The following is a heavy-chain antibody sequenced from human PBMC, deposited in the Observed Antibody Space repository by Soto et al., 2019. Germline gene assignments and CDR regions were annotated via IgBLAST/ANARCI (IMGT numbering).Heavy chain of an antibody. D-gene: IGHD2-21*01. V-gene: IGHV3-33*01. J-gene: IGHJ3*02. CDR3: ATSLDHCGGYCPADAFDI. CDR1: GFTFSSYG. Sequence: QVQLVESGGGVVQPGRSLRLSCAASGFTFSSYGMHWVRQAPGKGLEWVAVIWYDGSNKYYADSVKGRFTISRDNSKSTLYLQMNSLRAEDTAVYYCATSLDHCGGYCPADAFDIWGQGTMVTVSS. CDR2: IWYDGSNK.